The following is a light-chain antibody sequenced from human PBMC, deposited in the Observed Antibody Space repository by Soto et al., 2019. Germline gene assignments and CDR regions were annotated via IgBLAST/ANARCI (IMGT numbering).Light chain of an antibody. CDR2: SAS. J-gene: IGKJ2*01. Sequence: EIAMTQSPASLSVSPGERATVSYRASQSISTELAWYQQIPGQPPRLLIYSASTRATGVPARFTGSGSGSEITLTISGLQSEDFAIYYGQQGHNWPLTFGQGTRLEI. CDR3: QQGHNWPLT. V-gene: IGKV3-15*01. CDR1: QSISTE.